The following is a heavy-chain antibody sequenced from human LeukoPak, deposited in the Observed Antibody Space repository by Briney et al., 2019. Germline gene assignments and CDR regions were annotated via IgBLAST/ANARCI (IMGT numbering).Heavy chain of an antibody. CDR3: AREGSSGYAQYFDY. CDR2: INHSGST. Sequence: PSETLSLTCAVYGGSFSGYYWSWIRQPPGKGLEWIGEINHSGSTNYNPSLKSRVTISVDTSKNQFSLKLSSVTAADTAVYYCAREGSSGYAQYFDYWGQGTLVTVSS. D-gene: IGHD3-22*01. V-gene: IGHV4-34*01. CDR1: GGSFSGYY. J-gene: IGHJ4*02.